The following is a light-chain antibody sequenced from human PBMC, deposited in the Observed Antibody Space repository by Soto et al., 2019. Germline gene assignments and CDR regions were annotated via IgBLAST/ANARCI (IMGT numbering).Light chain of an antibody. J-gene: IGKJ1*01. Sequence: EIVLTQSPGTLSLSPGERATLSCRASQSVSSSYLVWYQQKPGQAPRLLIYGASSRATGIPDRFSGSGSGTDFTLTISRLEPEDFAVYYCQQYGSLPPWTFGQGTKVEIK. CDR1: QSVSSSY. V-gene: IGKV3-20*01. CDR2: GAS. CDR3: QQYGSLPPWT.